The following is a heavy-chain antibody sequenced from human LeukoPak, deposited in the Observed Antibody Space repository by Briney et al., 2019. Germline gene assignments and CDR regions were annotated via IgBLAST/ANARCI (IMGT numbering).Heavy chain of an antibody. D-gene: IGHD3-16*01. Sequence: SETLSLTCAVYGGSFSGYYWSWIRQPPGKGLEWIGEINHSGSTNYNPSLKSRVTISVDTSKNQFSLKLSSVTAADTAVYYCARHAVRGGGDYYYYMDVWGKGTTVTISS. V-gene: IGHV4-34*01. CDR3: ARHAVRGGGDYYYYMDV. CDR2: INHSGST. CDR1: GGSFSGYY. J-gene: IGHJ6*03.